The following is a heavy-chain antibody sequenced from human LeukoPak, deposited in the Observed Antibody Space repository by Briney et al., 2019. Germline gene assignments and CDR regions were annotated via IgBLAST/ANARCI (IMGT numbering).Heavy chain of an antibody. Sequence: SETLSLTCSVSGGSISSSSYYWGWIRQPPGKGLEWIGSIYYSGSTYYNPSLKSRVIISVDTSKNQFSLKLSSVTAADTAVYYCARDGNYFDYWGQGTLVTVSS. CDR2: IYYSGST. D-gene: IGHD1-26*01. CDR1: GGSISSSSYY. V-gene: IGHV4-39*07. J-gene: IGHJ4*02. CDR3: ARDGNYFDY.